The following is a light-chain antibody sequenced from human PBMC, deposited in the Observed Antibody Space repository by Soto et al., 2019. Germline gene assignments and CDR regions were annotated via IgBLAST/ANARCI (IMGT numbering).Light chain of an antibody. CDR1: QNVRTN. CDR2: DAS. V-gene: IGKV3-15*01. Sequence: EIVMTQSPATLSVSPGDRATLSCRASQNVRTNLAWYHQKPGQAPRLLISDASTRATGIPARFSGSGSGTEFTLTITRLQSEDFAVYYCHPYNDWPLSFGGGTKVEIK. J-gene: IGKJ4*01. CDR3: HPYNDWPLS.